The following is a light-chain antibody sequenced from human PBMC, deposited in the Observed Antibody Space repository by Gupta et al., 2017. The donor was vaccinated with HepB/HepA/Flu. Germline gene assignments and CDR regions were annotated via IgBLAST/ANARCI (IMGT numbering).Light chain of an antibody. J-gene: IGKJ4*01. CDR1: QSVSTY. CDR2: NTS. CDR3: HQCSNWPLT. V-gene: IGKV3-11*01. Sequence: EIVLTQSPATLSLSPGERATLSCRASQSVSTYLAWYQQKPGQAPRLLIYNTSNRATGIPARFSGSASGTDFTLTIDILEPEDFAVYYCHQCSNWPLTFGGGTKVDIK.